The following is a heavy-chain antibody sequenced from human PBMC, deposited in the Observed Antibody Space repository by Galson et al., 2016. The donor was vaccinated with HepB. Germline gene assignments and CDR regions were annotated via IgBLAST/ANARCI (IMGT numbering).Heavy chain of an antibody. Sequence: SLRLSCAASGSAFRDYAMVWVRQAPVRGPEWVSGISDTGSHKFYADSVKGRFTTSRDNPKNTLYLQMNSLTTEDTAIYYCAKDRYARGWYGYYGLDVWGPGTTVTVSS. CDR1: GSAFRDYA. D-gene: IGHD6-19*01. J-gene: IGHJ6*02. V-gene: IGHV3-23*01. CDR3: AKDRYARGWYGYYGLDV. CDR2: ISDTGSHK.